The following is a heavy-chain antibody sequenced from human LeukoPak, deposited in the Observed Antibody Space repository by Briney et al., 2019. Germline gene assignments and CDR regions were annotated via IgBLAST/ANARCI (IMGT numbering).Heavy chain of an antibody. CDR3: ARKKYYYDSSGYYLHDAFDI. J-gene: IGHJ3*02. V-gene: IGHV4-31*03. CDR2: IYYSGST. Sequence: SQTLSLTCTVSGGSISSGGYYWSWIRQHPGKGLEWIGYIYYSGSTYYNPSLKSRVTISVDTSKNQFSLKLSSVTAADTAVYYCARKKYYYDSSGYYLHDAFDIWGQGTMVTVSS. CDR1: GGSISSGGYY. D-gene: IGHD3-22*01.